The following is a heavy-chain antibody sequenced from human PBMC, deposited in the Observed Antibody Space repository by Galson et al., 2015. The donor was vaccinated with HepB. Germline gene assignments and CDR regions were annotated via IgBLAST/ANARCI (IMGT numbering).Heavy chain of an antibody. CDR3: ARELITMVRGEGSGMDV. J-gene: IGHJ6*02. D-gene: IGHD3-10*01. Sequence: SVKVSCKASGYTFTGYYIHWVRQAPGQGLEWMGRINPNSGGTNYAQKFQGRVTMTRDTSISTAYMELSRLRSDDTVVYYCARELITMVRGEGSGMDVWGQGTTVTVSS. CDR2: INPNSGGT. V-gene: IGHV1-2*05. CDR1: GYTFTGYY.